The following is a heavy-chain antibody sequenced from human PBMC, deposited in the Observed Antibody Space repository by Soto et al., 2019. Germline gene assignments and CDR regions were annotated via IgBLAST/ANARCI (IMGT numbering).Heavy chain of an antibody. J-gene: IGHJ4*02. Sequence: GGSLRLSCAASGFTFFSSGMHWVRQAPGKWLEWVAVISYDGSNKYYGDSVKGRFTISRDNSKNTLYLQMNSLRADDTAVYYCAKDRAGDIYVAARSGLDYWGQGXLVTVYS. CDR3: AKDRAGDIYVAARSGLDY. CDR2: ISYDGSNK. D-gene: IGHD3-3*01. CDR1: GFTFFSSG. V-gene: IGHV3-30*18.